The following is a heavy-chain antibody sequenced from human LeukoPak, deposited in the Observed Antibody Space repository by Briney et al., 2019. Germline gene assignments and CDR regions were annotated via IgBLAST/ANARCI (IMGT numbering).Heavy chain of an antibody. CDR1: GYTFTSYG. V-gene: IGHV1-18*04. CDR3: ARWYYDILTGYYALYYFDY. CDR2: ISAYNGNT. Sequence: ASVKVSCKASGYTFTSYGISWVRQAPGQGLEWMVWISAYNGNTNYAQKLQGRVTMTTDTSTSTAYMELRSLRSDDTAVYYCARWYYDILTGYYALYYFDYWGQGTLVTVSS. D-gene: IGHD3-9*01. J-gene: IGHJ4*02.